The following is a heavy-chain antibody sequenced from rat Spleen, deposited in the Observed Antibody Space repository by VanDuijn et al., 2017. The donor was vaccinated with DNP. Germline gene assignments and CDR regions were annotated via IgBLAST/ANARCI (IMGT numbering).Heavy chain of an antibody. J-gene: IGHJ2*01. Sequence: EVQLAESGGGLAQPGRSMKLSCAASGFALSDYYMAWVRQTPKTGLEWVASIDYECSGTHYGDSVRGRFTISRDNAKSTLYLQMNPLRSEDTATYYCARQSAIYYYGYVPTFFDYWGQGVMVAVSS. D-gene: IGHD1-12*01. CDR2: IDYECSGT. V-gene: IGHV5-22*01. CDR3: ARQSAIYYYGYVPTFFDY. CDR1: GFALSDYY.